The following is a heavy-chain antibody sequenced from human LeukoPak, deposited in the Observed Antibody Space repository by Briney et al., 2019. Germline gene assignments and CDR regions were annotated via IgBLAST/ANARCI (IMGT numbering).Heavy chain of an antibody. V-gene: IGHV6-1*01. D-gene: IGHD6-19*01. CDR2: TYYRSKWYT. CDR1: GDSVSSINGA. CDR3: ARDLGNTGWYTFDY. Sequence: SQTLSLTCAISGDSVSSINGAWNWIRQSPSRGLEWLGRTYYRSKWYTDYAVSVKGRMTINPDTSKNQFSLQLNSVTPEDTAVYYCARDLGNTGWYTFDYWGQGTLVTVSS. J-gene: IGHJ4*02.